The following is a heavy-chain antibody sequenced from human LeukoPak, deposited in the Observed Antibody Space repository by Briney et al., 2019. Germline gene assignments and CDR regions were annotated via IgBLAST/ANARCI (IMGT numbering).Heavy chain of an antibody. CDR3: ARDAYCGGDCYSYFDY. D-gene: IGHD2-21*02. Sequence: GGSLRLSCVASGFTFSNSWMHWVRQAPGMGLEWVANIRQDGSEKYYVDSVKGRFTISRDNAKNSLYLQMNSLRAEDTAVYYCARDAYCGGDCYSYFDYWGQGTLVTVSS. J-gene: IGHJ4*02. CDR1: GFTFSNSW. CDR2: IRQDGSEK. V-gene: IGHV3-7*01.